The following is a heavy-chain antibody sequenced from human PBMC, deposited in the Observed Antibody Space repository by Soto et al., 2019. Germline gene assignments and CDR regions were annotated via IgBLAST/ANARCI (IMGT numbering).Heavy chain of an antibody. CDR2: IYYSGST. CDR3: ARDSGSYYYYYGMDV. CDR1: GGSISSYY. Sequence: QVQLQESGPGLVKPSETLSLTCTVSGGSISSYYWSWIRQPPGKGLEWIGYIYYSGSTNYNPSLKSRVTTSVDTAKNQFALMLSSVTAEDTAVYYCARDSGSYYYYYGMDVWGQGTTVTVSS. V-gene: IGHV4-59*01. J-gene: IGHJ6*02. D-gene: IGHD1-26*01.